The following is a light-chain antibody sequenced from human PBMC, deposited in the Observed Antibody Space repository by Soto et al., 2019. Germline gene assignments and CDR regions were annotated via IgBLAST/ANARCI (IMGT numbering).Light chain of an antibody. Sequence: EIVLTQSPGTLSLSPGDRATLSCEASQSVNNNYLAWYQHKPGQAPRLLIYGASSRATGIPDRFSGSGSGTDFTVTIRRLEPEGCAVNYCKKYATALQYTLGGGTKVHIK. CDR3: KKYATALQYT. V-gene: IGKV3-20*01. CDR2: GAS. CDR1: QSVNNNY. J-gene: IGKJ4*01.